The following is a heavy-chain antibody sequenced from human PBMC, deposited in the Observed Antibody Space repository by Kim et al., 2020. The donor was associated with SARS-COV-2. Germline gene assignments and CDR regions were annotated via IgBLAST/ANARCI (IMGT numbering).Heavy chain of an antibody. D-gene: IGHD6-19*01. V-gene: IGHV3-30*18. Sequence: GGSLRLSCAASGFTFSSYGMHWVRQAPGKGLEWVAVISCDGSNKYYADSVKGRFTISRDNSKNTLYLQMNSLRAEDTAVYYCAKDATSSRAVGNWGQGTLVTAAS. CDR3: AKDATSSRAVGN. J-gene: IGHJ4*02. CDR1: GFTFSSYG. CDR2: ISCDGSNK.